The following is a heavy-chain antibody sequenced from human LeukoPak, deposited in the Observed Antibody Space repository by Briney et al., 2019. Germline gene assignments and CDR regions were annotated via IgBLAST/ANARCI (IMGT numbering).Heavy chain of an antibody. CDR3: TTDNYGSGRGD. D-gene: IGHD3-10*01. V-gene: IGHV3-15*01. Sequence: GGSLRLSCAASGFTLSGYWMSWVRQAPGKGLEWVGRIKSKTDGGTTDYAAPVKGRFTISRDDSKNTLYLQMNSLKTEDTAVYYCTTDNYGSGRGDWGQGTLVTVSS. CDR1: GFTLSGYW. CDR2: IKSKTDGGTT. J-gene: IGHJ4*02.